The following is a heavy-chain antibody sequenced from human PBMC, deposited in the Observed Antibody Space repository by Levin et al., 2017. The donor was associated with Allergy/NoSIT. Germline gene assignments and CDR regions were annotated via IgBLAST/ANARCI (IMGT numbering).Heavy chain of an antibody. J-gene: IGHJ4*02. Sequence: SGESLKISCAASGFTFINVWMNWVRQAPGKGLEWIGRIRSKTDGGTTDYAAPVKGRFTVSREDSKNTLYLQMNSLKYEDTAVYYCTTEGEGGSFGYWGQGRLVTVSS. CDR1: GFTFINVW. D-gene: IGHD2-15*01. V-gene: IGHV3-15*01. CDR3: TTEGEGGSFGY. CDR2: IRSKTDGGTT.